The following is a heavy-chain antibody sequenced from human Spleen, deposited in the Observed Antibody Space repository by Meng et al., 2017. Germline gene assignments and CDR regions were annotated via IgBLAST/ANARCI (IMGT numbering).Heavy chain of an antibody. D-gene: IGHD3-22*01. CDR3: ARGGSTTNYYDDWVDP. CDR1: RYNFPDYY. V-gene: IGHV1-2*06. J-gene: IGHJ5*02. Sequence: AEGTHPWASVQVSCKPSRYNFPDYYIPWVRRAPGQRLEWMGRINPKSGDTHYAQQFQARVTMTGDTSISPAYMELSGLRFEDTAIYYCARGGSTTNYYDDWVDPWGQGTLVTVSS. CDR2: INPKSGDT.